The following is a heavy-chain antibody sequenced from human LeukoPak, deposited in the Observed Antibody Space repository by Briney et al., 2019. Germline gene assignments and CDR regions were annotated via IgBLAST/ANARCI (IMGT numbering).Heavy chain of an antibody. CDR2: ISAYNGNT. V-gene: IGHV1-18*01. J-gene: IGHJ4*02. Sequence: GASVKVSCKASGYTFTSYGISWVRQAPGQGLEWMGWISAYNGNTNYAQKLQGRVTMTTDTSTSTAYMELRSLRSDDTAVFYCGREAYCSSTSCYLRLIDIWGQGTMVTVSS. CDR1: GYTFTSYG. CDR3: GREAYCSSTSCYLRLIDI. D-gene: IGHD2-2*01.